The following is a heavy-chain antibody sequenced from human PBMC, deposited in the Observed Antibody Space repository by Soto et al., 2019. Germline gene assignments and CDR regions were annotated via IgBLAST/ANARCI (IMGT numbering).Heavy chain of an antibody. D-gene: IGHD3-22*01. V-gene: IGHV4-34*01. CDR2: INHSGST. CDR1: GGSFSGYY. Sequence: SETLSLTCAVYGGSFSGYYWSWIRQPPGKGLEWIGEINHSGSTNYNPSLKSRVTISVDTSKNQFSLKLSSVTAADTAVYYCARGRLYYDSSGYYYRLGFDYWGQGTLVTVSS. J-gene: IGHJ4*02. CDR3: ARGRLYYDSSGYYYRLGFDY.